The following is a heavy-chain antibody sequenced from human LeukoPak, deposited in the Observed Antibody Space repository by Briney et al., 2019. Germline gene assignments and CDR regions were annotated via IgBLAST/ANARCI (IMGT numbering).Heavy chain of an antibody. CDR2: ISYGGIDK. V-gene: IGHV3-30*04. D-gene: IGHD3-3*01. CDR1: GFNFSSYA. CDR3: ARESWSDSVAFDI. Sequence: GGSLRLSCAASGFNFSSYAMHWVRQAPGEGLEWVGLISYGGIDKSYADSVKGRFTISRDSSKRTLYLQMNSLRAEDTAMYYCARESWSDSVAFDIWGLGAMVIVSS. J-gene: IGHJ3*02.